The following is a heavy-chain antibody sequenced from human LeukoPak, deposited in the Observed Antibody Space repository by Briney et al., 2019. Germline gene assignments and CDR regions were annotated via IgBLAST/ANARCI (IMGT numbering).Heavy chain of an antibody. Sequence: PSETLSLTCAVYGGSFSGYFRSWIRQPPGKGLEWIGEINHSGSTNYNPSLKSRVTISIDTSKNQFSLKLRSVTVADTAVYYCANVWGSYRYNYYGMDVWGQGTTVTVSS. J-gene: IGHJ6*02. CDR3: ANVWGSYRYNYYGMDV. V-gene: IGHV4-34*01. D-gene: IGHD3-16*02. CDR2: INHSGST. CDR1: GGSFSGYF.